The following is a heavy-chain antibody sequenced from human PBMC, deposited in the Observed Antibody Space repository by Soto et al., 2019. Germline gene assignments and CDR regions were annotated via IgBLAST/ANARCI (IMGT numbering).Heavy chain of an antibody. CDR3: VRIKLVEFFFINVDVYDMDV. Sequence: EVQLVESGGGLVQPRGSLRLSCAASGFTLSNYAVNWVRQAPGKGLEWVSYISSDSRYIYYGDSVKGRFTISRDNARNSVYLQMNSLRDEDTAVYYCVRIKLVEFFFINVDVYDMDVWGQGTPVTVSS. V-gene: IGHV3-48*02. D-gene: IGHD3-16*01. CDR2: ISSDSRYI. J-gene: IGHJ6*02. CDR1: GFTLSNYA.